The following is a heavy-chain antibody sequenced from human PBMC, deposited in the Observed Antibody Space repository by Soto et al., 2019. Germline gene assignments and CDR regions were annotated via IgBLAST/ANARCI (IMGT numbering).Heavy chain of an antibody. D-gene: IGHD1-26*01. CDR1: GGSISSSSYC. J-gene: IGHJ4*02. V-gene: IGHV4-39*01. CDR3: ARTLIVGALDYYFDY. Sequence: SETLSLTCTVSGGSISSSSYCWGWIRQPPGEGLEWIGSIYYSGSTYYNPSLKSRVTISVDTSKNQFSLKLSSVTAADTAVYYCARTLIVGALDYYFDYWGQGTLVTVSS. CDR2: IYYSGST.